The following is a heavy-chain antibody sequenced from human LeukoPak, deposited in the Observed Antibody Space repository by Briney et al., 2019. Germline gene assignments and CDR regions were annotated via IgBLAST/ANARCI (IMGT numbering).Heavy chain of an antibody. V-gene: IGHV3-23*01. CDR2: ISGSGGAT. D-gene: IGHD7-27*01. CDR3: ARDENWGAFDI. J-gene: IGHJ3*02. CDR1: GFTFNTYG. Sequence: GGSLRLSCAASGFTFNTYGMSWVRQAPGKGLEWVSGISGSGGATYYADSVKGRFTISRDDPHNTLYLQMNSLRAEDTAVYYCARDENWGAFDIWGQGTMVTVSS.